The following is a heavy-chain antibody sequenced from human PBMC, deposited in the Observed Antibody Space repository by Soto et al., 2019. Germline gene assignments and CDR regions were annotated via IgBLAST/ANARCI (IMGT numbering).Heavy chain of an antibody. Sequence: GGSLRLSCAASGFTFSNAWMRWVRQAPGKGLEWVGRIKSKTDGGTTDYAAPVKGRFTISRDDSKNTLYLQMNSLKTEDTAVYYCTTCPGDYDAFDIWGQGTMVTVSS. V-gene: IGHV3-15*01. CDR2: IKSKTDGGTT. J-gene: IGHJ3*02. CDR3: TTCPGDYDAFDI. CDR1: GFTFSNAW. D-gene: IGHD4-17*01.